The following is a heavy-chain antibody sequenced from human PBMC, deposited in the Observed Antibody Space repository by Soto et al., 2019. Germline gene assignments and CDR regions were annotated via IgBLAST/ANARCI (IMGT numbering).Heavy chain of an antibody. CDR3: AKDRGIIVKAGDAFDV. CDR2: ISDSGDRT. V-gene: IGHV3-23*01. J-gene: IGHJ3*01. CDR1: GFTLSMSA. D-gene: IGHD3-16*02. Sequence: EVQLMESGGGLVQPGGSLKLSCASSGFTLSMSAVNWVRQAPGKGLEWVADISDSGDRTYYADSVKGRFTISRDRSKNTVSLHMDSLRAEDTAVYYCAKDRGIIVKAGDAFDVWGRGTKGTVSS.